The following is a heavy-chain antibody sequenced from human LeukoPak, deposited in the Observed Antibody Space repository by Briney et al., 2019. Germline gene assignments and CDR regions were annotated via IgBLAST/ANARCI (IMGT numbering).Heavy chain of an antibody. CDR2: IIPIFGTA. Sequence: EASVKVSCKASGGTFSSYAISWVRQAPGQGLEWMGGIIPIFGTANYAQKFQGRVTITADESTSTAYMELSSLRSEDTAVYYCAREQYCSSTSCYTGGYYYYGMDVWGQGTTVTVSS. J-gene: IGHJ6*02. CDR3: AREQYCSSTSCYTGGYYYYGMDV. V-gene: IGHV1-69*13. CDR1: GGTFSSYA. D-gene: IGHD2-2*02.